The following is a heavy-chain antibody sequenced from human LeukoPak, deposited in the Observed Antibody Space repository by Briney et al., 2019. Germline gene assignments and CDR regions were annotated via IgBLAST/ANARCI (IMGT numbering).Heavy chain of an antibody. J-gene: IGHJ6*04. CDR2: IKQDGSEK. D-gene: IGHD3-10*02. V-gene: IGHV3-7*01. CDR1: GFTFSSYW. Sequence: GGSLRLSCAASGFTFSSYWMSWVRQAPGKGLEWVANIKQDGSEKYYVDSVKGRFTISRDNAKNSLYLQMNSLRAEDTAVHYCAELGITMIGGVWGKGTTVTISS. CDR3: AELGITMIGGV.